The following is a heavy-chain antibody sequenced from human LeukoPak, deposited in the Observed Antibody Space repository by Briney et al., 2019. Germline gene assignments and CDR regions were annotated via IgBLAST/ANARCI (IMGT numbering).Heavy chain of an antibody. CDR2: INHSGST. CDR3: ARGPITREEGWFDP. V-gene: IGHV4-34*01. D-gene: IGHD3-3*01. CDR1: GFTFSGYS. Sequence: GSLRLSCAASGFTFSGYSMNWVRQPPGKGLEWIGEINHSGSTNYNPSLKSRVTISVDTSKNQFSLKLSSVTAADTAVYYCARGPITREEGWFDPWGQGTLVTVSS. J-gene: IGHJ5*02.